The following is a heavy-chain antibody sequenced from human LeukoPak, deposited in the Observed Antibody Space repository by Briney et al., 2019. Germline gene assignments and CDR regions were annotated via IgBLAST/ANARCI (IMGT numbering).Heavy chain of an antibody. D-gene: IGHD3-10*01. CDR1: GFTFDDYG. J-gene: IGHJ6*03. CDR3: ARVDYYGSGRYPKGDYYYMDV. CDR2: INWNGGST. Sequence: GGSLRLSCAASGFTFDDYGMSWVRQAPGKGLEWVSVINWNGGSTGYADSVKGRFTISRDNAKNSLYLQMNSLRAEDTALYHCARVDYYGSGRYPKGDYYYMDVWGKGTTVTVSS. V-gene: IGHV3-20*01.